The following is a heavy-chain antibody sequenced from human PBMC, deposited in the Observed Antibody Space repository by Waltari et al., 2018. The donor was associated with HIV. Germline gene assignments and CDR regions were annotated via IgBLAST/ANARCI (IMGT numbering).Heavy chain of an antibody. CDR3: AGAGGYFDLFDY. V-gene: IGHV4-39*01. CDR1: GGSISSSSYY. J-gene: IGHJ4*02. CDR2: IYYSGST. Sequence: QLQLQESGPGLVKPSETLSLTCTVSGGSISSSSYYWGWIRQPPGKGLEWIGSIYYSGSTYYNPSLKSRVTISVDTSKNQFSLKLSSVTAADTAVYYCAGAGGYFDLFDYWGQGTLVTVSS. D-gene: IGHD3-9*01.